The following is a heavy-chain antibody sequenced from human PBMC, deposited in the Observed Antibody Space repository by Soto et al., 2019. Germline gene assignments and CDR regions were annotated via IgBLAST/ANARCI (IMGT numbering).Heavy chain of an antibody. CDR1: GYTFSDFY. CDR3: ARATLTGGEVGTWIFDL. D-gene: IGHD7-27*01. V-gene: IGHV1-2*04. J-gene: IGHJ2*01. Sequence: QVQLVQSGAEVRKPGASVKVSCKASGYTFSDFYIHWVRQAPGRGLEWMGWINPKSGVTDYPQNFQGWVTMSRDTSISTANMELRRLKYDDPAVYYCARATLTGGEVGTWIFDLWGRGTLVTVSS. CDR2: INPKSGVT.